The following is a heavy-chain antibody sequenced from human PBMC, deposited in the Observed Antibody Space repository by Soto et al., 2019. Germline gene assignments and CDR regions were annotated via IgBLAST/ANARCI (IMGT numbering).Heavy chain of an antibody. CDR2: IYYSGST. CDR1: GGSISSYY. V-gene: IGHV4-59*01. CDR3: ARGVERGYSYGLLYYYYYMDV. J-gene: IGHJ6*03. Sequence: SETLSLTCAVSGGSISSYYWSWIRQPPGKGLEWIGYIYYSGSTHYNPSLKSRVTISVDTSKNQFSLKLSSVTAGDTAVYYCARGVERGYSYGLLYYYYYMDVWGKGTTVTVSS. D-gene: IGHD5-18*01.